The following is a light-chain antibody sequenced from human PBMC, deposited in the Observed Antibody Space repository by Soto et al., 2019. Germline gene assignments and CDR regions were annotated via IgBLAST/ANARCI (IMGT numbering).Light chain of an antibody. CDR2: DAS. Sequence: EKVMTQSPATLSVSPGERATLSCRASQSVSSYLAWYQQKPGQAPRLLIYDASTRATGVPARFSGSGSGTEFTLTIGSLQSEDLAVYYCQQYDEWPETFGQGTKVDI. J-gene: IGKJ1*01. CDR1: QSVSSY. CDR3: QQYDEWPET. V-gene: IGKV3-15*01.